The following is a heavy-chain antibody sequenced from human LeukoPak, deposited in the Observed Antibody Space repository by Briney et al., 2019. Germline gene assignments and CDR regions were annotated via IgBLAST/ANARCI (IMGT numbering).Heavy chain of an antibody. V-gene: IGHV3-23*01. Sequence: GGSLRLSCAASGFTMSSHGMTWVRQAPGKGLEWVSAFSGSGGSTYYADSVKGRFTISRDNAKNSLYLQMNSLRAEDTAVYYCARDEKGDYDYWGQGTLVTVSS. CDR3: ARDEKGDYDY. CDR1: GFTMSSHG. D-gene: IGHD4-17*01. CDR2: FSGSGGST. J-gene: IGHJ4*02.